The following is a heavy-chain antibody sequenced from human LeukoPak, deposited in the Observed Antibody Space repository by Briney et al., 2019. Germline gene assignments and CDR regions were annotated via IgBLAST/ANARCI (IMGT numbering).Heavy chain of an antibody. V-gene: IGHV3-74*01. D-gene: IGHD2/OR15-2a*01. J-gene: IGHJ4*02. Sequence: PGGSLRLSCAASGFTFSSYWMHWFREAPGKGLLWVSRINIHGTSTTYADSVKGRFTISRDNAKNTLYLQMNSLRAEDTAVYYCARGRNTSPDYWGQGTLVTVSS. CDR1: GFTFSSYW. CDR3: ARGRNTSPDY. CDR2: INIHGTST.